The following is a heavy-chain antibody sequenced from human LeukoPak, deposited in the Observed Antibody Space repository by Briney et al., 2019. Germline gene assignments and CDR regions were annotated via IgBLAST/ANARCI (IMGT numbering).Heavy chain of an antibody. Sequence: GGSLRLSCAASGFTVSSNYMSWVRQAPGKGLEWVSVIYSGGSTYYADSVKGRFTISRDNSKNTLYLQMNSLRAEDTAVYYCARTKPTTVVPSAFDIWGQGTMVTVSS. CDR2: IYSGGST. J-gene: IGHJ3*02. CDR3: ARTKPTTVVPSAFDI. CDR1: GFTVSSNY. V-gene: IGHV3-53*01. D-gene: IGHD4-23*01.